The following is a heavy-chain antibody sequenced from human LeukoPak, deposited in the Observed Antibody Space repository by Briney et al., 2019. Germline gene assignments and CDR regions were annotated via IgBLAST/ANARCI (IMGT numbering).Heavy chain of an antibody. CDR3: AKESGYSYGYFGGFDY. Sequence: GRSLRLSCAASGFTFDDYAMHWVGQAPGKGLEWVSGISWNSGSIDYADSVKGRFTISRDNAKNSLYLQINSLRAEDMALYYCAKESGYSYGYFGGFDYWGQGTLVTVSS. D-gene: IGHD5-18*01. CDR1: GFTFDDYA. J-gene: IGHJ4*02. V-gene: IGHV3-9*03. CDR2: ISWNSGSI.